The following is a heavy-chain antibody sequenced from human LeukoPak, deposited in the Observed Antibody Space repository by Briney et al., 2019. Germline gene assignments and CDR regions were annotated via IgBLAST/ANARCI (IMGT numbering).Heavy chain of an antibody. CDR3: ARVDSILSYFDY. D-gene: IGHD3-22*01. Sequence: ASAKVSCKASGYTFTSYYMHWVRQAPGQGLEWMGIINPSGGSTSYAQKFQGRVTMTRDMSTSTVYMELSSLRSEDTAVYYCARVDSILSYFDYWGQGTLVTVSS. CDR2: INPSGGST. CDR1: GYTFTSYY. J-gene: IGHJ4*02. V-gene: IGHV1-46*01.